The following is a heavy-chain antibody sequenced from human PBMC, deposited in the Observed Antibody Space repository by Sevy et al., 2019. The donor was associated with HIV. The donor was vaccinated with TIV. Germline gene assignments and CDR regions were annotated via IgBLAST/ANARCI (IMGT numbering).Heavy chain of an antibody. D-gene: IGHD6-13*01. CDR1: GFTFSSYG. CDR3: AKVEASAGWGFYYYYYVDV. V-gene: IGHV3-33*06. J-gene: IGHJ6*03. Sequence: GGSLRLSCAASGFTFSSYGMHWVRQAPGKGLEWVAVIWYDGSNKYYADSVKGRFTISRDNSKNRLYLQMNSLRAEDTAGYYCAKVEASAGWGFYYYYYVDVWGKGTTVTVSS. CDR2: IWYDGSNK.